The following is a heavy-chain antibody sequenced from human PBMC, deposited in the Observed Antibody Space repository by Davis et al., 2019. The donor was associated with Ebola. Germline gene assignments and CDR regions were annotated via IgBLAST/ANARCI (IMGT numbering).Heavy chain of an antibody. J-gene: IGHJ5*02. D-gene: IGHD3-3*01. V-gene: IGHV4-34*01. CDR2: INHRGST. CDR1: GESLSGYL. CDR3: ARGTRTIFGVVVSPNWFDP. Sequence: MPSETLSLTCAVYGESLSGYLWTWIRQPPGKGLEWIAQINHRGSTNYNPSLKSRVTISVDTSKNQFSLKLSSVTAADTAVYYCARGTRTIFGVVVSPNWFDPWGQGTLVTVSS.